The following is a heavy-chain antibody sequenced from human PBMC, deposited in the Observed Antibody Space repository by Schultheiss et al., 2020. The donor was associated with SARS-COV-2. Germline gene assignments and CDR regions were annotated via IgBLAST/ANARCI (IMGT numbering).Heavy chain of an antibody. Sequence: ASVKVSCKASGGTFTSYDINWVRQATGQGLEWMGWMNPNSGNTGYAQKFQGRVTMTRNTSISTAYMELSSLRSEDTAVYYCARQKWYYYDSSGYYYSAFDIWGQGTMVTVSS. CDR1: GGTFTSYD. V-gene: IGHV1-8*01. D-gene: IGHD3-22*01. CDR3: ARQKWYYYDSSGYYYSAFDI. CDR2: MNPNSGNT. J-gene: IGHJ3*02.